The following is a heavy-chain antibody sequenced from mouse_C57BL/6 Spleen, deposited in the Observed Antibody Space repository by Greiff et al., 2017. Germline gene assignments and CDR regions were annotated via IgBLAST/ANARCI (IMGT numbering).Heavy chain of an antibody. CDR2: IYPGDGDT. V-gene: IGHV1-82*01. D-gene: IGHD2-1*01. CDR3: ARGEDGNYDAMDY. J-gene: IGHJ4*01. CDR1: GYAFSSSW. Sequence: VQLQQSGPELVKPGASVKISCKASGYAFSSSWMNWVKQRPGKGLEWIGRIYPGDGDTNYNGKFKGKATLTADKSSSTAYMQLSSLTSEDSAVYFCARGEDGNYDAMDYWGQGTSVTVSS.